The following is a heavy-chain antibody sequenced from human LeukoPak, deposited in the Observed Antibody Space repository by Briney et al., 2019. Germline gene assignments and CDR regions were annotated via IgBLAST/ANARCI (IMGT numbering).Heavy chain of an antibody. J-gene: IGHJ4*02. CDR3: ARARYYYDSSGYYGEYYFDY. CDR1: GGSISSYY. CDR2: IYYSGST. V-gene: IGHV4-59*01. Sequence: KSSETLSLTCTVSGGSISSYYWSWIRQPPGKGLEWIGYIYYSGSTNYNPSLKSRVTISVDTSKNQFSLKLSSVTAADTAVYYCARARYYYDSSGYYGEYYFDYWGREPWSPSPQ. D-gene: IGHD3-22*01.